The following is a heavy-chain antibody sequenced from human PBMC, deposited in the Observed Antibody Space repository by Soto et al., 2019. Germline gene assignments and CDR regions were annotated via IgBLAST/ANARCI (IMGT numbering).Heavy chain of an antibody. D-gene: IGHD3-10*01. J-gene: IGHJ3*02. V-gene: IGHV6-1*01. CDR3: ARGLPPGSHDAFDI. CDR1: GDSVSSNSAA. CDR2: TYYRSKWYN. Sequence: SQTLSLTCAISGDSVSSNSAAWNWIRQSPSRGLEWLGRTYYRSKWYNDYAVSVKSRIAINPDTSKNQFSLQLNSVTPEDSAVYDCARGLPPGSHDAFDIWGQGTMVTVSS.